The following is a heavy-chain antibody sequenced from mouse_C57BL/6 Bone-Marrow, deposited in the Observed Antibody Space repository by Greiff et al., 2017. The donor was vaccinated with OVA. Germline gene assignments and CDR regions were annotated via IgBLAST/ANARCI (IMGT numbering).Heavy chain of an antibody. CDR1: GFNIKDDY. CDR2: IDPENGDT. V-gene: IGHV14-4*01. J-gene: IGHJ4*01. D-gene: IGHD2-4*01. Sequence: VQLQQSGAELVRPGASVKLSCTASGFNIKDDYMHWVKQRPEQGLEWIGWIDPENGDTEYASKFQGQATITADTSSNTAYLQLSSLTSEDTAVYYCTTPIYYDYDGYYAMDYWGQGTSVTVSS. CDR3: TTPIYYDYDGYYAMDY.